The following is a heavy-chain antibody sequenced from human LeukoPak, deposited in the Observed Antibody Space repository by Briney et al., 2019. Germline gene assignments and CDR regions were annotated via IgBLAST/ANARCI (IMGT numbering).Heavy chain of an antibody. CDR1: GFTFSSYS. V-gene: IGHV3-21*01. CDR2: ISSSSSYI. J-gene: IGHJ6*03. Sequence: GGSLRLSCAASGFTFSSYSMNWVRQAPGKGLEWVSSISSSSSYIYYADSVKGRFTISRDNAKNSLYLQMNSLRAEDTAVYYCAREGDGSYYMDVWGKGTTVTISS. D-gene: IGHD5-24*01. CDR3: AREGDGSYYMDV.